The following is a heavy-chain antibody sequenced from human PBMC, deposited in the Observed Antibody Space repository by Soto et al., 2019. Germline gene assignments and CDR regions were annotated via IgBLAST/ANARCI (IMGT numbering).Heavy chain of an antibody. J-gene: IGHJ4*02. CDR2: IYNSGSS. V-gene: IGHV4-59*08. CDR1: GGSISTYY. Sequence: SETLSLTCTVSGGSISTYYWSWIRQPPGKGLEWIGNIYNSGSSNYNPSLKSRVTISLDTTKNQFSLKRSSVTAADTAVYFCAGGFPFEYWGQGTLVPVSS. CDR3: AGGFPFEY. D-gene: IGHD2-15*01.